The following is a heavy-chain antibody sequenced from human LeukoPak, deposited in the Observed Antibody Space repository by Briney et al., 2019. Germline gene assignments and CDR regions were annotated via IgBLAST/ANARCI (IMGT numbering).Heavy chain of an antibody. J-gene: IGHJ4*02. Sequence: GGSLRLSCAASGFTFSTYGMHWVRQAPGKGLEWVAFIRYDGSNKFHADSVKGRFTVSRDNSKNTLYLQMNSLRAEDTAVYYCARWYRNDNYHFDYWGQGTLVTVSS. D-gene: IGHD1-1*01. V-gene: IGHV3-30*02. CDR3: ARWYRNDNYHFDY. CDR2: IRYDGSNK. CDR1: GFTFSTYG.